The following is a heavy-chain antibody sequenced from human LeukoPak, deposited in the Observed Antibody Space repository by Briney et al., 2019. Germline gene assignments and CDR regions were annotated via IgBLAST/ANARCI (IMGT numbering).Heavy chain of an antibody. V-gene: IGHV3-43*02. CDR1: GFTFDDYA. Sequence: GGSLRLSCAASGFTFDDYAMHWVRQAPGKGLEWVSLISGDGGSTYYADSVEGRFTISRDNSKNSLYLQMKSLRTEDTALYYCAKDIYLKWELRDWGQGTLVTVSS. D-gene: IGHD1-26*01. CDR2: ISGDGGST. J-gene: IGHJ4*02. CDR3: AKDIYLKWELRD.